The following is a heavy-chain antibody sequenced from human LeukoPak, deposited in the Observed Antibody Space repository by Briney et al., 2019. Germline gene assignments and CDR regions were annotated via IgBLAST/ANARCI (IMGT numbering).Heavy chain of an antibody. D-gene: IGHD6-19*01. Sequence: KAAETLSLTCSVSGASLGTSPYYWGWIRQPPGKGLEWIGNIYYTGSTYYNVSLNSRVTISIDTSKNLFSLRLNSMTAADTAVYYCARSASHRSGWYVAPYYYYYMDVWGKGTTVTISS. CDR2: IYYTGST. CDR1: GASLGTSPYY. J-gene: IGHJ6*03. CDR3: ARSASHRSGWYVAPYYYYYMDV. V-gene: IGHV4-39*07.